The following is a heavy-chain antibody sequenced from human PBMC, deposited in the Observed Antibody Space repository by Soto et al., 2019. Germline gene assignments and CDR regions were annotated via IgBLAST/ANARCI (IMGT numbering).Heavy chain of an antibody. CDR1: GFTVSNNY. D-gene: IGHD3-10*01. CDR3: ARDLNYGSGSLLFDY. V-gene: IGHV3-66*01. Sequence: GSLRLSCAAFGFTVSNNYMSWVRQAPGKGLEWVSVIYSGGDTYYADSVKGRFTISRDNSKNTLYLQMNSLRAEDTAVYYCARDLNYGSGSLLFDYWGQGTLVTVSS. CDR2: IYSGGDT. J-gene: IGHJ4*02.